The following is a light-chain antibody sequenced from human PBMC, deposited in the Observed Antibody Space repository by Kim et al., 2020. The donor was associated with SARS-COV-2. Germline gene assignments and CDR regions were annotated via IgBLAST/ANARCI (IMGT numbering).Light chain of an antibody. CDR1: NIGSKN. J-gene: IGLJ1*01. CDR2: RDS. Sequence: SYELTQPLSVSVALGQTARITCGGNNIGSKNVHWYQQKPGQAPVLVLYRDSNRPSGIPERFSGSNSGNTATLTLRRAQAGDEADYYGQGWDSSTDVFGTG. CDR3: QGWDSSTDV. V-gene: IGLV3-9*01.